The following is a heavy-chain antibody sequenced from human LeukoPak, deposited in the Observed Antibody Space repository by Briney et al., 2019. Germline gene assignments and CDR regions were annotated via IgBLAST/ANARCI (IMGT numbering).Heavy chain of an antibody. J-gene: IGHJ4*02. CDR2: INPNSGGT. CDR1: GYTFTGYY. Sequence: ASVKVSCKASGYTFTGYYMHWVRQAPGQGLEWMGRINPNSGGTNYAQKFQGRVTMTRDTSISTAYMELSRLRSDDTAVYYCASNSVVTARSFDYRGQGTLVTVSS. D-gene: IGHD2-21*02. V-gene: IGHV1-2*06. CDR3: ASNSVVTARSFDY.